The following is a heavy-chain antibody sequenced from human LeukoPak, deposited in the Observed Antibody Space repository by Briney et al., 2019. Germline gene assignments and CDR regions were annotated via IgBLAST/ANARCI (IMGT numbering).Heavy chain of an antibody. Sequence: SETLSLTCTVSGGSISSYYWSWIRQPPGKGLEWIGYIYYSGSTNYNPSLKSRVTISVDTSKNQFSLKLSSVTAADTAVYYCAREPHYYDSSGIYYFDYWGQGTLVTVSS. V-gene: IGHV4-59*01. CDR3: AREPHYYDSSGIYYFDY. CDR2: IYYSGST. J-gene: IGHJ4*02. CDR1: GGSISSYY. D-gene: IGHD3-22*01.